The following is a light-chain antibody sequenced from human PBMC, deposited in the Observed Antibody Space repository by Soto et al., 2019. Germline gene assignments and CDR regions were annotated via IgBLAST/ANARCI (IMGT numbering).Light chain of an antibody. Sequence: EIVLTQSPGTLSLSPGERATLSCRASQSVSSSYLAWYQQKPGQAPRLLIYGASSRATGIPDRFSGSGSVTDFTLTISRLEPDDFAVYYCQQYGSSPRTFGQRTTVAIK. V-gene: IGKV3-20*01. CDR2: GAS. CDR3: QQYGSSPRT. CDR1: QSVSSSY. J-gene: IGKJ1*01.